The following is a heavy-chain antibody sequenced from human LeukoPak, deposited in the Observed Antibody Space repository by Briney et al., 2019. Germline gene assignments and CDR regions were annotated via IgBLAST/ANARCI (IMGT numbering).Heavy chain of an antibody. CDR3: ARDGWFGDYNWFDP. J-gene: IGHJ5*02. CDR2: INWNGGST. Sequence: PGGSLRLSCAASGFTFDDYGMSWVRQAPGKGLEWVSGINWNGGSTGYADSVKGRFTISRDNAKNSVYLQMNSLRAEDTAMYYCARDGWFGDYNWFDPWGQGTLVTVSS. D-gene: IGHD3-10*01. V-gene: IGHV3-20*04. CDR1: GFTFDDYG.